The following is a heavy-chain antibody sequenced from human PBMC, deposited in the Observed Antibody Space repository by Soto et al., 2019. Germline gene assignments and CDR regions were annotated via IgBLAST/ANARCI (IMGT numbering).Heavy chain of an antibody. CDR3: VKDQGIEAMDV. J-gene: IGHJ6*02. CDR1: GFTFSRNT. Sequence: PGGSLRLSCVTSGFTFSRNTMNWVRQAPGKGLEWVASITSSGSYVYYADSVKGRFSASXXXXXXSXSXQXDXLRPXDTAIYFCVKDQGIEAMDVWGQGTPVTVSS. CDR2: ITSSGSYV. D-gene: IGHD3-3*02. V-gene: IGHV3-21*01.